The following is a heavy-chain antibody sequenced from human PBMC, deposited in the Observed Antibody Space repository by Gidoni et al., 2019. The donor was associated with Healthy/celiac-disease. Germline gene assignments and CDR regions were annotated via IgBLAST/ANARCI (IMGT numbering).Heavy chain of an antibody. CDR3: ARAPTSPRGAARGGLDY. Sequence: QVQLVQSGAEVKKPGASVKVSCKASGSTFTGYYMHWVRQAPGQGLEWMGWINPNSGGTNYAQKFQGRVTMTRDTSISTAYMELSRLRSDDMAVYYCARAPTSPRGAARGGLDYWGQGTLVTVSS. CDR1: GSTFTGYY. J-gene: IGHJ4*02. CDR2: INPNSGGT. D-gene: IGHD6-6*01. V-gene: IGHV1-2*02.